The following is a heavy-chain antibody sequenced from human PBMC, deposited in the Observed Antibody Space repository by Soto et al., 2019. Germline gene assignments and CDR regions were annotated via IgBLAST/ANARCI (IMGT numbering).Heavy chain of an antibody. CDR2: ISSGGTTT. CDR3: ARFGTSYDTSGFLY. D-gene: IGHD3-22*01. Sequence: PGGSLRLSCAASGFTFGSHLMHWVRQAPGEGLVYVSRISSGGTTTNYAESVKGRFTISRDNARNTLYLQMNSLRVEDTAVYYCARFGTSYDTSGFLYWGQGTPVTVSS. V-gene: IGHV3-74*01. J-gene: IGHJ4*02. CDR1: GFTFGSHL.